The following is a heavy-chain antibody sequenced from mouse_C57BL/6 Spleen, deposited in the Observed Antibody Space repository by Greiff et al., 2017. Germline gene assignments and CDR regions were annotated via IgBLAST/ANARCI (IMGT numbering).Heavy chain of an antibody. V-gene: IGHV1-82*01. D-gene: IGHD1-1*01. Sequence: VQLQQSGPELVKPGASVKISCKASGYAFSSSWMNWVKQRPGKGLEWIGRIYPGDGDTNYNGKFKGKATLTADKSSSTAYMQLSSLTSEDSAVYFCARLGFITTVVATDYYAMDYWGQGTSVTVSS. J-gene: IGHJ4*01. CDR1: GYAFSSSW. CDR2: IYPGDGDT. CDR3: ARLGFITTVVATDYYAMDY.